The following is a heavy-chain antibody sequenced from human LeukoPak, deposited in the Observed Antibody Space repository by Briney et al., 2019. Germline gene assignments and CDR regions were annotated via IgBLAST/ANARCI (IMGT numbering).Heavy chain of an antibody. V-gene: IGHV3-30*18. Sequence: GRSLRLSCAASGFTFSIYGMHWVRQAPGKGLEWVAVIGNDAKTTYYADSVKGRFTISRDNSKNTLYLQMNSLRAEDTAVYYCAKDFDYWGQGTLVTVSS. CDR3: AKDFDY. CDR2: IGNDAKTT. J-gene: IGHJ4*02. CDR1: GFTFSIYG.